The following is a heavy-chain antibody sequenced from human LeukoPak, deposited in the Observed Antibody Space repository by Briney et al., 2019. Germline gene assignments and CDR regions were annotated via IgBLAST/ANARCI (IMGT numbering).Heavy chain of an antibody. CDR3: AKDKGITMIVVVITTFDY. V-gene: IGHV3-23*01. J-gene: IGHJ4*02. D-gene: IGHD3-22*01. Sequence: GESLRLSCAASGFTFSTYAMSWVRQAPGKGLEWVSSISSSGGSTYYRDSVKGRFTITRDNSKNTLYLKMNSLRAEDTAVYYCAKDKGITMIVVVITTFDYWGQGTLVTVSS. CDR2: ISSSGGST. CDR1: GFTFSTYA.